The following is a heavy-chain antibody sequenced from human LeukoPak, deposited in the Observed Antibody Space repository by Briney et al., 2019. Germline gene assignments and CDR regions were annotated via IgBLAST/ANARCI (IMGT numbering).Heavy chain of an antibody. D-gene: IGHD4-17*01. V-gene: IGHV3-30*04. CDR1: GFTFSNYA. CDR2: ISNDATKK. CDR3: AKDMNTVTTTFDY. Sequence: PGRSLRLSCAASGFTFSNYAMHWVRQAPGKGLEWVAVISNDATKKYYADSVKGRSTISRDNSENTLYLQMNSLRAEDTAVYYCAKDMNTVTTTFDYWGQGTLVTVSS. J-gene: IGHJ4*02.